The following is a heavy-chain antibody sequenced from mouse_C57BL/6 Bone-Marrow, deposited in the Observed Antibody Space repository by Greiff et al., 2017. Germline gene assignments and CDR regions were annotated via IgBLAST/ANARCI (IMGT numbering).Heavy chain of an antibody. CDR1: GFTFNTYA. Sequence: EVQLVESGGGLVPPKGSLKLSCAASGFTFNTYAMHWVRQAPGTGLEWVARIRSKSSNYATYYADSVQDRFTISRDDSQSMLYLQINNLKTEDTAMYYGVRAPVSRAMDYWGQGTSVTVSS. CDR3: VRAPVSRAMDY. J-gene: IGHJ4*01. V-gene: IGHV10-3*01. CDR2: IRSKSSNYAT.